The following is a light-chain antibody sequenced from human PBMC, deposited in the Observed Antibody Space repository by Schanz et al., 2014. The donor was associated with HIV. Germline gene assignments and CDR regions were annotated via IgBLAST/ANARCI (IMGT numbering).Light chain of an antibody. CDR1: EFVSTY. J-gene: IGKJ3*01. Sequence: EIVLTQSPATLSLSPGERASLSCRASEFVSTYLAWYQQKPGQPPRLLIYGASTRATGIPARFSGSGSGTEFTLTISSLQSEDFAVYFCQQYATSAFTFGPGTKVDIK. CDR2: GAS. CDR3: QQYATSAFT. V-gene: IGKV3-15*01.